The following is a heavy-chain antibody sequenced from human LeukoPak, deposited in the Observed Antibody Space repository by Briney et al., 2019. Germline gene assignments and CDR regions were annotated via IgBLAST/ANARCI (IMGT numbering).Heavy chain of an antibody. D-gene: IGHD6-19*01. CDR3: AKDRWLSGWYPNFDS. CDR2: TSFDGTNK. CDR1: GFTFSIFG. V-gene: IGHV3-30*18. Sequence: GRSLRLSCAGSGFTFSIFGFHWVRQAPGKGLEWVAVTSFDGTNKYYADSVKGRFTISRDNSKNTLYLQMNSQSAEDTAVYYCAKDRWLSGWYPNFDSWGQGTLVTVSS. J-gene: IGHJ4*02.